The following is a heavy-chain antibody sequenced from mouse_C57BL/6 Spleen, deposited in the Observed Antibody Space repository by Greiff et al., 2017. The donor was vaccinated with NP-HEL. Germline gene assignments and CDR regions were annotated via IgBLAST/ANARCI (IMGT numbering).Heavy chain of an antibody. J-gene: IGHJ3*01. V-gene: IGHV1-39*01. CDR2: INPNYGTT. CDR1: GYSFTDYN. Sequence: VQLQQSGPELVKPGASVKISCKASGYSFTDYNMNWVKQSNGKSLEWIGVINPNYGTTSYNQKFKGKATLTVDKSSSTAYMQLNSLTSEDSAVYYCARTTTYYDYDGGFAYWGQGTLVTVSA. D-gene: IGHD2-4*01. CDR3: ARTTTYYDYDGGFAY.